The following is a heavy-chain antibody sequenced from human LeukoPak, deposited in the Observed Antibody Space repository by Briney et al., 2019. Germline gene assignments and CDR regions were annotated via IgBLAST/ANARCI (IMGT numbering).Heavy chain of an antibody. CDR1: GFTFSSYG. D-gene: IGHD2-21*01. CDR2: IWYDGSNK. V-gene: IGHV3-33*01. Sequence: GGSLRLSCAASGFTFSSYGMHWVRQAPGKGLEWVAVIWYDGSNKYYADSVKGRFTISRDNSKDTLYLQMNSLRAEDTAVYYCARDLFSGPPFDYWGQGTLVTVSS. CDR3: ARDLFSGPPFDY. J-gene: IGHJ4*02.